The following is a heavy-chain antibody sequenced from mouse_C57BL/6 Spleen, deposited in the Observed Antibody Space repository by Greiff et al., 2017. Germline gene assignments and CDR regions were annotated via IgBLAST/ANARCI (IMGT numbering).Heavy chain of an antibody. Sequence: VQLQQSGAELVRPGASVTLSCKASGYTFTDYEMHWVKQTPVHGLEWIGGIDPETGGTAYNQKFKGKAILTADKSSSTAYMELRSLTSEDSAVYYCTSNYGSLAWFAYWGQGTLVTVSA. V-gene: IGHV1-15*01. CDR3: TSNYGSLAWFAY. J-gene: IGHJ3*01. CDR2: IDPETGGT. D-gene: IGHD1-1*01. CDR1: GYTFTDYE.